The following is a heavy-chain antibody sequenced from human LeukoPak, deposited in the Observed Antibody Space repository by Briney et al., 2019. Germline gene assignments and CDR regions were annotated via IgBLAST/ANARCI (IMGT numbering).Heavy chain of an antibody. V-gene: IGHV3-30-3*01. J-gene: IGHJ6*02. D-gene: IGHD3-3*01. CDR1: GFTFSSYA. Sequence: PGGSLRLSCAASGFTFSSYAKHWVRQAPGKGLEWVAVISYDGSNKYYADSVKGRFTISRDNSKNTLYLQMNSLRAEDTAVYYCALVHGFYYDFWSGYFPWYYYYYGMDVWGQGTTVTVSS. CDR2: ISYDGSNK. CDR3: ALVHGFYYDFWSGYFPWYYYYYGMDV.